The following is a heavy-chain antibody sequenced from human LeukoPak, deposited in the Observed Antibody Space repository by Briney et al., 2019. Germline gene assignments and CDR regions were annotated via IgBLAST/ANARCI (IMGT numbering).Heavy chain of an antibody. Sequence: ASVKVSCKASGYTFSTYGISSVRQAPGQGLEWLGWISGHNDNANYVQEFQDRVTMTTDTYTTTAYMELRSLTSDDTAVYFCARYLGHSSGSKRGFDYWGQGTLVTVSS. V-gene: IGHV1-18*01. CDR1: GYTFSTYG. D-gene: IGHD6-19*01. CDR2: ISGHNDNA. CDR3: ARYLGHSSGSKRGFDY. J-gene: IGHJ4*02.